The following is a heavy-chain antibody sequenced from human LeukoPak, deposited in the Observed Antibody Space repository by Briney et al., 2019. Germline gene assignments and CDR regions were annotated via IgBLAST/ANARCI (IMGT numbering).Heavy chain of an antibody. CDR1: GYTLTELS. J-gene: IGHJ4*02. CDR3: ATDPGPSPYYYDSSGYYGY. Sequence: ASVKVSCKVSGYTLTELSMHWVRQAPGKGLGWMGGFDPEDGETIYAQKFQGRVTMTEDTSTDTAYMELSSLRSEDTAVYYCATDPGPSPYYYDSSGYYGYWGQGTLVTVSS. D-gene: IGHD3-22*01. CDR2: FDPEDGET. V-gene: IGHV1-24*01.